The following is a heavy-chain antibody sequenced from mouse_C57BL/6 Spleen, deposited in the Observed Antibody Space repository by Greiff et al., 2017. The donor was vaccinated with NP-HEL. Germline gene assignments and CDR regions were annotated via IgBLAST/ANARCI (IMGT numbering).Heavy chain of an antibody. D-gene: IGHD3-2*02. Sequence: EVKLMESGGDLVKPGGSLKLSCAASGFTFSSYGMSWVRQTPDKRLEWVATISSGGSYTYYPDSVKGRFTISRDNAKNTLYLQMSSLKSEDTAMYYCASLQDSSVSAWLADWGQGTLVTVSA. CDR2: ISSGGSYT. J-gene: IGHJ3*01. V-gene: IGHV5-6*01. CDR3: ASLQDSSVSAWLAD. CDR1: GFTFSSYG.